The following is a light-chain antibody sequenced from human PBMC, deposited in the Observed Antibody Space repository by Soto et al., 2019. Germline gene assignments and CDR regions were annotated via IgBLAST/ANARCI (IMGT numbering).Light chain of an antibody. CDR2: DVS. CDR1: SSDVGGYNY. Sequence: QSVLTQPRSVSGSPGQSVTISCTGTSSDVGGYNYVSWYQQHPGKAPKLMIYDVSKRPSGVPDRFSGSKSGNTASLTISGRQAEDEADYYCCSYAGSYTFYVFGAGTKSPS. V-gene: IGLV2-11*01. J-gene: IGLJ1*01. CDR3: CSYAGSYTFYV.